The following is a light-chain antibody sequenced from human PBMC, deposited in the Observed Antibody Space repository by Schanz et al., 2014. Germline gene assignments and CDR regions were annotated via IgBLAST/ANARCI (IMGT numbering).Light chain of an antibody. J-gene: IGKJ4*01. CDR2: WAS. Sequence: DIVMTQSPDSLAVSLGERATINCKSSQSVLYTSNNKNYLAWYQHKPGQPPKLLIHWASTRESGVPDRFSGSGSGTDFTLTISSLQPEDFATYYCQKSYYVPLVFGGGTKVEIK. CDR3: QKSYYVPLV. V-gene: IGKV4-1*01. CDR1: QSVLYTSNNKNY.